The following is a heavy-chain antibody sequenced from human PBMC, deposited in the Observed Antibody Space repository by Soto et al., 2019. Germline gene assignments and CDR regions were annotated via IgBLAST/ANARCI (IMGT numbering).Heavy chain of an antibody. CDR1: GFTFSSYS. CDR3: ASGVDCSGGSCYPHYYYYYGMDV. V-gene: IGHV3-21*01. J-gene: IGHJ6*02. Sequence: GGSLRLSCAASGFTFSSYSMNWVRQAPGKGLEWVSSISSSSSYIYYADSVKGRFTISRDNAKNSLYLQMNSLRAEDTAVYYCASGVDCSGGSCYPHYYYYYGMDVWGQGTTVTV. CDR2: ISSSSSYI. D-gene: IGHD2-15*01.